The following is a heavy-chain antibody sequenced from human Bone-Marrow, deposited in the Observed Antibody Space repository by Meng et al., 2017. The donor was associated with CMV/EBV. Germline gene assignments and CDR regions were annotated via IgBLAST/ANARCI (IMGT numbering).Heavy chain of an antibody. J-gene: IGHJ6*02. CDR2: IIPIFGTA. CDR3: ARDIVVVPAAIGYSSSWYSQQPPYGMDV. V-gene: IGHV1-69*05. CDR1: GGTFSSYT. D-gene: IGHD2-2*01. Sequence: SVKVSCKASGGTFSSYTISWVRQAPGQGLEWMGRIIPIFGTANYAQKFQGRVTITTDESTSTAYMELSSLRSEDTAVYYCARDIVVVPAAIGYSSSWYSQQPPYGMDVWGQGTTVPVSS.